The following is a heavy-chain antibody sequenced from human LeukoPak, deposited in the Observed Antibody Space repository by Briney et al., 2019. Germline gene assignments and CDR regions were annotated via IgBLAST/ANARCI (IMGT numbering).Heavy chain of an antibody. CDR2: INHSGST. J-gene: IGHJ5*02. D-gene: IGHD2-2*03. Sequence: SETLSLTCAVYGGSFSGYYWSWIRQPPGKGLEWIGEINHSGSTNYNPSLKSRVTISVDTSKNQFSLKLSSVTAADTAVYYCAGLDIVVVPAAISSWFDPWGQGTLVTVSS. V-gene: IGHV4-34*01. CDR3: AGLDIVVVPAAISSWFDP. CDR1: GGSFSGYY.